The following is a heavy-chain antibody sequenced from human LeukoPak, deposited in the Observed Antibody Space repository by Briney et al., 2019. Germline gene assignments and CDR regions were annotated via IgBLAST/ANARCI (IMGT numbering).Heavy chain of an antibody. CDR2: ITAVGSYR. D-gene: IGHD3-3*01. J-gene: IGHJ3*01. Sequence: PGGSLRLSCAPSGVSFRGYDMYWVRQAPGMGLEWVSSITAVGSYRSYSDSVEGRFTISRDNAKNSLFLEMNSLRVEDTALYHCVRKDPLRSKDAFDLWGQGTMVIVSS. V-gene: IGHV3-21*01. CDR3: VRKDPLRSKDAFDL. CDR1: GVSFRGYD.